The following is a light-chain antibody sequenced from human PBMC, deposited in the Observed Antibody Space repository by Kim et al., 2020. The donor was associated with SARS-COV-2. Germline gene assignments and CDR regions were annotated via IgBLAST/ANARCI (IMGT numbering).Light chain of an antibody. V-gene: IGKV3-15*01. CDR2: GAS. CDR3: QQYNNWPPRYT. CDR1: QSVSSN. J-gene: IGKJ2*01. Sequence: PRERATLAGRASQSVSSNLAWYQQKPGQAPRLLIYGASTRATGIPARFSGSGSGTEFTLTISSLQSEDFAVYYCQQYNNWPPRYTFGQGTKLEI.